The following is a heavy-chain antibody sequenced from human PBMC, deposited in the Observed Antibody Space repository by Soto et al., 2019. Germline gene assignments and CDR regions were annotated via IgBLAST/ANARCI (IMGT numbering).Heavy chain of an antibody. J-gene: IGHJ4*02. D-gene: IGHD3-16*01. Sequence: QVQLVESGGGVVQPGGSLRLSCAASGFTFSTHGMHWVRRAPGKGLEWVALISSDGSKAYYVESVKGRFTISRDNSKNLVFLEINSLRRDDTAVYFCANPLGQWMPDHWGQGTQVTVSS. V-gene: IGHV3-30*18. CDR1: GFTFSTHG. CDR2: ISSDGSKA. CDR3: ANPLGQWMPDH.